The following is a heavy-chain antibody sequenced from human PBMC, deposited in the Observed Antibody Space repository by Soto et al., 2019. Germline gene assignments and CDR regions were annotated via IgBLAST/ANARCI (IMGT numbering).Heavy chain of an antibody. CDR2: ISPYNGNK. D-gene: IGHD3-10*01. CDR3: VRDLYGSGSYYTDY. V-gene: IGHV1-18*01. J-gene: IGHJ4*02. Sequence: ASVKVSCKXSGYVFTGYGINWVRQVPGQGLEWMGWISPYNGNKNYAQKFQGRVTMTTDTSTSTAYLEVKSLRSDDTAVYYCVRDLYGSGSYYTDYWGQGSLVTVSS. CDR1: GYVFTGYG.